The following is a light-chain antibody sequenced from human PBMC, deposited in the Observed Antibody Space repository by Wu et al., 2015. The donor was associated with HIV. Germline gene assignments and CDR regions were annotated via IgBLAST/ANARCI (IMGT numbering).Light chain of an antibody. Sequence: EIGVTQSPATLSVSPGERATLSCRASQSVGSTYLAWYQQKPGQAPRLLIYGASNRATGIPDRFSGSGSGTDFTLTIRRLEPEDLAVYYCHLYSSAWTFGQGTKVEVK. CDR1: QSVGSTY. CDR3: HLYSSAWT. CDR2: GAS. V-gene: IGKV3-20*01. J-gene: IGKJ1*01.